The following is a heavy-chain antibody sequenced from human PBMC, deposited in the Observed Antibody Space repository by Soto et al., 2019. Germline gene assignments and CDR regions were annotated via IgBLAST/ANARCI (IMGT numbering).Heavy chain of an antibody. CDR2: IVSGSDYT. J-gene: IGHJ4*02. CDR1: GFTFSDYY. CDR3: ARLRASTWYLGGYLDY. D-gene: IGHD6-13*01. Sequence: GGALRLSCAASGFTFSDYYMTWIRQAPGEGLEWVSYIVSGSDYTNYADSVKGRFTISRDNAKNSLFLEMNSLRADDTAIYYCARLRASTWYLGGYLDYWGLGTLVTVSS. V-gene: IGHV3-11*06.